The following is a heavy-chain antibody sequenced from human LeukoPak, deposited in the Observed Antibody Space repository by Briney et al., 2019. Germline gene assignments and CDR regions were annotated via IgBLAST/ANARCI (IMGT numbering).Heavy chain of an antibody. CDR3: ASGSDLDC. D-gene: IGHD3-10*01. CDR2: TYYRSKWYY. J-gene: IGHJ4*02. CDR1: GDSVSRNSVA. Sequence: SQTLSLTCATSGDSVSRNSVAWNWIRQSPSRGLEWLGRTYYRSKWYYDYAVSVKSRITINPDTSKNQFSLQLTSVTPEDTAVYYCASGSDLDCWGQGTLVTVSS. V-gene: IGHV6-1*01.